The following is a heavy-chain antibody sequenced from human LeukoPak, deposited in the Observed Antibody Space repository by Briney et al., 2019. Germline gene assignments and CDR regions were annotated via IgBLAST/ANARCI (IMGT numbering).Heavy chain of an antibody. CDR1: GGSISSYY. V-gene: IGHV4-4*07. J-gene: IGHJ5*02. CDR3: ARVYYYDSSGYYWFDP. Sequence: KPSETLSLTCTVSGGSISSYYWSWIRQPAGRWLEWIGRMSASGSTNYSPSLKSRVTMSVDTSKNQFSLRLNSVTAADTAVYYCARVYYYDSSGYYWFDPWGQGTLVTVSS. D-gene: IGHD3-22*01. CDR2: MSASGST.